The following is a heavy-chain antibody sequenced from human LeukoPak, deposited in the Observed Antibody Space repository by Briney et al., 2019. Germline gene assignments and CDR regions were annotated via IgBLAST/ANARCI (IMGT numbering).Heavy chain of an antibody. CDR1: GGSISSGGYY. CDR2: IYYSGST. CDR3: AADRGYCSGGSCYQGNYFDY. V-gene: IGHV4-31*03. Sequence: TLSLTCTVSGGSISSGGYYWSWLRQHPGKGLEWIGYIYYSGSTYYNPSLKSRVTISVDTSKNQFSLKLSSVTAADTAVYYCAADRGYCSGGSCYQGNYFDYWGQGTLVTVSS. J-gene: IGHJ4*02. D-gene: IGHD2-15*01.